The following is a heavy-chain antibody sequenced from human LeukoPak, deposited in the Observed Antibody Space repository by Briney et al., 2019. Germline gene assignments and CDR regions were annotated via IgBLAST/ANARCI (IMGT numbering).Heavy chain of an antibody. D-gene: IGHD1-26*01. CDR2: IRNKAMSYTT. Sequence: PGGSLRLSCAASGFTSSDHYMDWVRQAPGKGLEWVGRIRNKAMSYTTEYAASVKGRFTISRDDSKNSLYLQMSSLKTEDTAVYYCARGGSYVAFDYWGQGTLVTVSS. CDR3: ARGGSYVAFDY. J-gene: IGHJ4*02. CDR1: GFTSSDHY. V-gene: IGHV3-72*01.